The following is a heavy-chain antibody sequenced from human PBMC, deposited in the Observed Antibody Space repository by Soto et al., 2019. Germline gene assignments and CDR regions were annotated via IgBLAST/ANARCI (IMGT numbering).Heavy chain of an antibody. CDR3: AKDGGDFYWSGYFGHFDY. CDR1: GFTFSSYA. D-gene: IGHD3-3*01. V-gene: IGHV3-23*01. CDR2: ISGSGGST. J-gene: IGHJ4*02. Sequence: GGSLRLSCAASGFTFSSYAMSWVRQAPGKGLEWVSAISGSGGSTYYADSVKGRFTISRDNSKNTLYLQMNSLRAEDTAVYYCAKDGGDFYWSGYFGHFDYWGQGTLVTVSS.